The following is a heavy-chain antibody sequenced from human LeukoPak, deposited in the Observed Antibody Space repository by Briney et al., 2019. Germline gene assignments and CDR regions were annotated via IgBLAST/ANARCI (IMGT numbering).Heavy chain of an antibody. J-gene: IGHJ4*02. CDR3: ARNAYYYDSSGYPLVGDFDY. CDR1: GYTFTSYG. Sequence: ASVKVSCKASGYTFTSYGISWVRQAPGQGLEWMGWISAHNGNTNYAQKLQGRVTMTTDTSTSTAYMELRSLRSDDTAVYYCARNAYYYDSSGYPLVGDFDYWGQGTLVTVSS. D-gene: IGHD3-22*01. V-gene: IGHV1-18*01. CDR2: ISAHNGNT.